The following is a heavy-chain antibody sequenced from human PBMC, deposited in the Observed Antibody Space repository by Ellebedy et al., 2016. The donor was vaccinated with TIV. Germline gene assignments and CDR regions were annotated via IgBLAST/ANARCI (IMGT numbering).Heavy chain of an antibody. CDR1: GGSISSGGYY. D-gene: IGHD3-22*01. CDR2: IYYSGST. Sequence: SETLSLTCTVSGGSISSGGYYWSWIRQHPGKGLEWIGYIYYSGSTYYNPSLKSRVTISVDTSKNQFSLKLSSVTAADTAVYYCARTFYYESSGYQLFDDWGQGTLVTVSS. CDR3: ARTFYYESSGYQLFDD. J-gene: IGHJ4*02. V-gene: IGHV4-31*03.